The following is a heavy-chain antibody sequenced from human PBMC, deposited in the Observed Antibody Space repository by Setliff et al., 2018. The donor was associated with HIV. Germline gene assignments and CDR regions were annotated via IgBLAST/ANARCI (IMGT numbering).Heavy chain of an antibody. CDR3: ARHPDTAMVTY. CDR1: GYSISSGYY. J-gene: IGHJ4*02. D-gene: IGHD5-18*01. Sequence: SETLSLTCAVSGYSISSGYYWGWIRQPPGKGLEWIGSIYHSGGTYYNPSLKSRVTISVDTSKNQFSLKLSSVTAADTAVYYCARHPDTAMVTYWGQGTLVTVSS. V-gene: IGHV4-38-2*01. CDR2: IYHSGGT.